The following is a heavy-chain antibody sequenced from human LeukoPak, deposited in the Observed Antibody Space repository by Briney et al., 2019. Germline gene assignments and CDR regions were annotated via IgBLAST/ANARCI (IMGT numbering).Heavy chain of an antibody. J-gene: IGHJ4*02. Sequence: SETLSLTCAVYGGSFSGYYWSWIRQPPGKGLEWIGEINHSGSTNYNPSLKSRVTISVDTSKNQFTLKLSSVTAADTAVYYCARVWYSSGPFDYWGQGTLVTVSS. D-gene: IGHD6-19*01. CDR2: INHSGST. V-gene: IGHV4-34*01. CDR1: GGSFSGYY. CDR3: ARVWYSSGPFDY.